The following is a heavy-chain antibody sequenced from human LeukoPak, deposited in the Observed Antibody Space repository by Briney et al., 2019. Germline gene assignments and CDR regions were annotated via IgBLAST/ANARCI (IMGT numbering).Heavy chain of an antibody. Sequence: PSETLSLTCTVSGGSISSGGYYWSWIRQHPGKGLEWIGYIYYSGSTYYNPSLKSRVTISVDTSKNQFSLKLSSVTAADTAVYYCARMVEYYYDSSGHNWFDPWGQGTLVTVSS. J-gene: IGHJ5*02. CDR3: ARMVEYYYDSSGHNWFDP. D-gene: IGHD3-22*01. V-gene: IGHV4-31*03. CDR1: GGSISSGGYY. CDR2: IYYSGST.